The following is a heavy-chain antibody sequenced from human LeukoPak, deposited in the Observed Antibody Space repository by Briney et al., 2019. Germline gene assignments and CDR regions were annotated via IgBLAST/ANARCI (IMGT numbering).Heavy chain of an antibody. Sequence: GGSLRLSCAASGFTFSSYGMHWVRQAPGKGLEWVAFIRYDGSNKYYADSVKGRFTISRDNSKNTLYLQMNSLRAEDTAVYYCARDKYYDRYFDSWGQGTLVTVSS. J-gene: IGHJ4*02. CDR2: IRYDGSNK. D-gene: IGHD3-22*01. V-gene: IGHV3-30*02. CDR3: ARDKYYDRYFDS. CDR1: GFTFSSYG.